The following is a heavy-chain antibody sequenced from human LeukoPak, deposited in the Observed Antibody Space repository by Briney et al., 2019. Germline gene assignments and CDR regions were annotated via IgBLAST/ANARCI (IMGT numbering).Heavy chain of an antibody. Sequence: GSLRLSCAASGFTFSSYALSWVRQAPGKGLEWVSAISGSGGSTYYAGSVKGRFTISRDNSKNTLYLQMNSLRAEDTAVYYCAKVAAAGYYFDYWGQGTLVTVSS. CDR1: GFTFSSYA. CDR3: AKVAAAGYYFDY. CDR2: ISGSGGST. D-gene: IGHD6-13*01. J-gene: IGHJ4*02. V-gene: IGHV3-23*01.